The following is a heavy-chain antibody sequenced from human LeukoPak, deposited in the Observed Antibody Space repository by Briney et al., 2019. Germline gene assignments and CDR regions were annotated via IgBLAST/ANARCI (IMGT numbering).Heavy chain of an antibody. J-gene: IGHJ5*02. V-gene: IGHV4-61*02. D-gene: IGHD2-15*01. Sequence: SETLSLTCTVSGGSISSGSYYWSWIRQPAGKGLEWIGRIYTSGSTNYNPSLKSRVTISVDTSKNQFSLKLSSVTAADTAVYYCARDLPGRGSWGQGTLVTVSS. CDR3: ARDLPGRGS. CDR1: GGSISSGSYY. CDR2: IYTSGST.